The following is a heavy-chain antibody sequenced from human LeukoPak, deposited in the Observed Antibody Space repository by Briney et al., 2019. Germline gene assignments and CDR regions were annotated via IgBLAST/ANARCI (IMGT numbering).Heavy chain of an antibody. CDR1: GGSISNYY. J-gene: IGHJ5*02. CDR2: IYNNGNT. V-gene: IGHV4-4*07. D-gene: IGHD3-10*01. Sequence: SETLSLTRPVSGGSISNYYWGWIRQPAGRGLEWIGRIYNNGNTKYNPSLKSGVTMSVDMSQHQFSLKLSSVTAADAGMYYCARANWGSYGPGQFDPWGQGTLVTVSS. CDR3: ARANWGSYGPGQFDP.